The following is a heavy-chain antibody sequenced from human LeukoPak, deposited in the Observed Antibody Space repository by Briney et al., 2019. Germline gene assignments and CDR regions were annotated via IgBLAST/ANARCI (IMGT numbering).Heavy chain of an antibody. CDR1: GGSIIDSNYY. J-gene: IGHJ4*02. CDR2: IFYSGNT. D-gene: IGHD3-3*01. CDR3: ARRLFTNYFDY. V-gene: IGHV4-39*01. Sequence: SETLPLTCTVSGGSIIDSNYYWGWIRQPPGKGLEWIGNIFYSGNTYYNVSLKSRVSISVDTSKNQFSLKVSSVTATDTAVYFCARRLFTNYFDYCGQRSVVTVSS.